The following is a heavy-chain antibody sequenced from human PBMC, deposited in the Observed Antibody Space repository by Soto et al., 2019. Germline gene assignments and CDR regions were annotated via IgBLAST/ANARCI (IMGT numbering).Heavy chain of an antibody. Sequence: PGGSLRLSCAASGFTFSSYGMHWVRQAPAKGLEWVAVIWYDGSNKYYADSVKGRFTISRDNSKNTLYLQMNSLRAEDTAVYYCARDSSLVAATHYFDYWGQGTLVTVSS. CDR3: ARDSSLVAATHYFDY. V-gene: IGHV3-33*01. D-gene: IGHD2-15*01. J-gene: IGHJ4*02. CDR1: GFTFSSYG. CDR2: IWYDGSNK.